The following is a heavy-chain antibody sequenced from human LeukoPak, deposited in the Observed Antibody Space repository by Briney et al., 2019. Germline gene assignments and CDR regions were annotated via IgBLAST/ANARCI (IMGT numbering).Heavy chain of an antibody. J-gene: IGHJ2*01. CDR1: GFTFSSHW. CDR2: ITADGGAT. V-gene: IGHV3-74*01. D-gene: IGHD2-8*01. CDR3: AKNGVNYWYFDL. Sequence: GGSLRLSCVASGFTFSSHWMHWVRQAPGQGPVWVSRITADGGATNYADSVKGRFTISRDNSKNTLYLQLNSLRAEDTAVYYCAKNGVNYWYFDLWGRGTLVTVSS.